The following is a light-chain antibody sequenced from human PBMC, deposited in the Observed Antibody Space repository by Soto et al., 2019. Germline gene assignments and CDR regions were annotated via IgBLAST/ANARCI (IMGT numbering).Light chain of an antibody. CDR3: HQYGTSPLT. J-gene: IGKJ3*01. CDR1: QSVNSNY. Sequence: EIVLTQSPGTLSLSPGERATLSCRASQSVNSNYLAWLQHKPGQAPRLLIYGASSRAAGIPDRFSGSGSGTDFTLSISRLEPEDFAMYYCHQYGTSPLTFGPGTKVDIK. V-gene: IGKV3-20*01. CDR2: GAS.